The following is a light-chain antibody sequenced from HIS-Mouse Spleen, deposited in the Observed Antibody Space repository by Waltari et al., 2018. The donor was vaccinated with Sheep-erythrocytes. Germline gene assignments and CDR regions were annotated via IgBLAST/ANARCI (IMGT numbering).Light chain of an antibody. CDR3: SSYTSSSTWV. Sequence: QSALTQPAPVSGSPGQSLTISCTGTSSDVAGYNYVSWYQQHPGKAPKLMIYEVSNRPSGVSNRFSGSKSGNTASLTISGLQAEDEADYYCSSYTSSSTWVFGGGTKLTVL. J-gene: IGLJ3*02. CDR1: SSDVAGYNY. CDR2: EVS. V-gene: IGLV2-14*01.